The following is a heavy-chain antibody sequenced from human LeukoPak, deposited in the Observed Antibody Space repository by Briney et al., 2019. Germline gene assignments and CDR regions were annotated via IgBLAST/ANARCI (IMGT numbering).Heavy chain of an antibody. CDR3: ARGQGSGSYYNWFDP. D-gene: IGHD1-26*01. Sequence: ASVKVSCKASGYTFTSYDINWVRQAAGRGLEWMGWMNPNSGDTGYAQKFQGRVTMTRNTSISTAYMELSSLRSEDTAVYYCARGQGSGSYYNWFDPWGQGTLVTVSS. V-gene: IGHV1-8*01. J-gene: IGHJ5*02. CDR2: MNPNSGDT. CDR1: GYTFTSYD.